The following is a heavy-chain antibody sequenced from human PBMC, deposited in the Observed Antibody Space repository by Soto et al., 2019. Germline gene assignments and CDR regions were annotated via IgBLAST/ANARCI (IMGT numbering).Heavy chain of an antibody. D-gene: IGHD3-10*01. Sequence: QVQLVQSGSDVKKAGSSVKVSCKASGDTFNFYTINWVRQAPGLGLEWMGRFNPILSMSNYAQKFEGRVTITADKSTNTAYMELSRLRVEDTAMYYCATSYGSGYRAVDFWGQGAVVTVSS. CDR1: GDTFNFYT. CDR2: FNPILSMS. J-gene: IGHJ4*02. V-gene: IGHV1-69*02. CDR3: ATSYGSGYRAVDF.